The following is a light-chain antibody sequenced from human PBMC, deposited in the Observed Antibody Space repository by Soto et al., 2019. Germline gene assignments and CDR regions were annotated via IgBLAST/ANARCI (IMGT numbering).Light chain of an antibody. CDR3: QHSYSNPQN. CDR1: QSISSY. J-gene: IGKJ2*01. CDR2: AAS. V-gene: IGKV1-39*01. Sequence: DIQMTQSPSSLSASVGDRVTITCRESQSISSYLNWYQQKPGKAPKLLIYAASSLQIGVPSRFSGSESGTDFALTIRSLQPEDLATYYWQHSYSNPQNFGQGNKLEIK.